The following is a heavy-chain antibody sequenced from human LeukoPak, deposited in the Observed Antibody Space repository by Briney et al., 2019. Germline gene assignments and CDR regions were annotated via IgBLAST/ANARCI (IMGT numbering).Heavy chain of an antibody. CDR1: GYTFTSYD. CDR2: MNPNSGNT. D-gene: IGHD3-3*01. Sequence: ASVKVSCKASGYTFTSYDINWVRQVTGQGLEWMGWMNPNSGNTGYAQKFQGRVTMTRNTSISTAYMELSSLRSEDTAVYYCARGLYYDFWSSNWFDPWGQGTLVTVSS. V-gene: IGHV1-8*01. J-gene: IGHJ5*02. CDR3: ARGLYYDFWSSNWFDP.